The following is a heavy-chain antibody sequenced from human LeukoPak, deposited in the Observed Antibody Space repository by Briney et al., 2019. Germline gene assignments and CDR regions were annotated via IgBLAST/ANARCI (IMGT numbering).Heavy chain of an antibody. CDR1: GGTFSSYA. D-gene: IGHD5-24*01. CDR2: IIPIFGIA. Sequence: SVKVSCKASGGTFSSYAISWVRQAPGQGLEWMGRIIPIFGIANYAQKFQGRVTITADKSASTAYMELSSLRSEDTAVYYCASGGRDGYNGDYWGQGTLVTVSS. J-gene: IGHJ4*02. V-gene: IGHV1-69*04. CDR3: ASGGRDGYNGDY.